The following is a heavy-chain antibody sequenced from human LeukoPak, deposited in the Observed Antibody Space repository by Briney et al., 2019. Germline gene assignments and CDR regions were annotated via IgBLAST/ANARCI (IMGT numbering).Heavy chain of an antibody. V-gene: IGHV4-34*01. CDR2: IYYSGST. D-gene: IGHD4/OR15-4a*01. CDR3: ARLGLTNWFDP. CDR1: GGSFSGYY. J-gene: IGHJ5*02. Sequence: SETLSLTCAVYGGSFSGYYWSWIRQPPGKGLEWIGSIYYSGSTYYNPSLKSRVTISVDTSKNQFSLKLSSVTAADTAVYYCARLGLTNWFDPWGQGTLVTVSS.